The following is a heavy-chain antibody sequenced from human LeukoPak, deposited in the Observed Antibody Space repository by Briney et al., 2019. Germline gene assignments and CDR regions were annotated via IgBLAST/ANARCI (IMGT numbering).Heavy chain of an antibody. J-gene: IGHJ6*03. CDR1: GGSFSGYY. CDR3: ARTKSVGYYYYMDV. D-gene: IGHD4-23*01. V-gene: IGHV4-59*01. Sequence: SETLSLTCAVYGGSFSGYYWSWIRQPPGKGLEWIGYIYYSGSTNYNPSLKSRVTISVDTSKNQFSLKLSSVTAADTAVYYCARTKSVGYYYYMDVWGKGTTVTISS. CDR2: IYYSGST.